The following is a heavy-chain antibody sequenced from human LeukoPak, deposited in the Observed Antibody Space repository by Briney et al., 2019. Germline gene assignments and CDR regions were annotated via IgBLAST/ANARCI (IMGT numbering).Heavy chain of an antibody. Sequence: ASVKVSCKASGYTFTSYDINWVRQATGQGLEWMGWMNPNSGNTGYAQKFQGRVTMTRNTSISTAYMGLSSLRSEDTAVYYCARGGEQQLVWAWFDPWGQGTLVTVSS. CDR3: ARGGEQQLVWAWFDP. D-gene: IGHD6-13*01. V-gene: IGHV1-8*01. CDR2: MNPNSGNT. CDR1: GYTFTSYD. J-gene: IGHJ5*02.